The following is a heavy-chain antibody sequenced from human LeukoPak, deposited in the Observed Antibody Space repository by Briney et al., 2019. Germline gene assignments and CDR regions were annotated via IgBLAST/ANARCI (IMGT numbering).Heavy chain of an antibody. CDR3: AKSRGESRGASNY. J-gene: IGHJ4*02. CDR1: GFTFSSYA. CDR2: ISGSGDTT. D-gene: IGHD1-26*01. V-gene: IGHV3-23*01. Sequence: PGGSLRLSCAASGFTFSSYAMNWVRQAPGKGLEWVSFISGSGDTTYYADSVKGRFTISRDKSKNTLYLQMSSLRAEDTAVYYCAKSRGESRGASNYWGQGTLVTVST.